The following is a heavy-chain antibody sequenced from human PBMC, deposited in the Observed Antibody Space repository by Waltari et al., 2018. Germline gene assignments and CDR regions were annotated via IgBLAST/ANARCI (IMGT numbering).Heavy chain of an antibody. V-gene: IGHV3-74*03. CDR3: ARDRGTATPLDP. CDR1: GFTFSSHW. J-gene: IGHJ5*02. Sequence: EVQLVESGGGLVQPGGSLRLSCAASGFTFSSHWMHWVRQVSGKGLEWVSRITTEETNAAYADAVKGRFTGSRDNAKNTVYLQMTSVRAEDTGIYYCARDRGTATPLDPWGQGTVVTVSS. CDR2: ITTEETNA. D-gene: IGHD3-10*01.